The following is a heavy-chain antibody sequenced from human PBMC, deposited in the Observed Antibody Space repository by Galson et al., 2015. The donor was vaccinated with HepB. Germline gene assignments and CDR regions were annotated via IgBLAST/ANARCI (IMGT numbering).Heavy chain of an antibody. Sequence: SETLSLTCAVYGGSFSGYYWSWIRQPPGKGLEWIGEINHSGSTNYNPSLKSRVTISVDTSKNQFSLKLSSVTAADTAVYYCAIRTSRPFSRVGEDYWGQGTLVTVSS. D-gene: IGHD3-10*01. J-gene: IGHJ4*02. V-gene: IGHV4-34*01. CDR3: AIRTSRPFSRVGEDY. CDR1: GGSFSGYY. CDR2: INHSGST.